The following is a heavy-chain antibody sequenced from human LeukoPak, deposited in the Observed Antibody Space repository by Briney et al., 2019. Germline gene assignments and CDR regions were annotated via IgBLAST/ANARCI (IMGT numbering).Heavy chain of an antibody. J-gene: IGHJ6*02. CDR2: ISYDGSNK. CDR1: GFTFSSYA. CDR3: AKDGYSNKRRTPYYYYCGMDV. V-gene: IGHV3-30-3*01. D-gene: IGHD6-13*01. Sequence: PGRSLRLSCAASGFTFSSYAMHWVRQAPGKGLEWVAVISYDGSNKYYADSVKGRFTISRDNSKNTLYLQMNSLRAEDTAVYYCAKDGYSNKRRTPYYYYCGMDVWGQGTTVTVSS.